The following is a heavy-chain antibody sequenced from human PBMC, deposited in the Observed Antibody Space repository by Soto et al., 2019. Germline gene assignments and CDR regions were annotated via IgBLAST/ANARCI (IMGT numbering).Heavy chain of an antibody. Sequence: EVQLVESGGGLVQPGGSLRLSCAASGFTFSSYWMSWVRQAPGKGLEWVANIKQDGSEKYYVDSVKGRFTISRDNAKNSLYLQMNSLRAEDTAVYYCARESRSGARRYYYMDVWGKGTTVTVSS. CDR2: IKQDGSEK. CDR3: ARESRSGARRYYYMDV. D-gene: IGHD6-25*01. V-gene: IGHV3-7*01. CDR1: GFTFSSYW. J-gene: IGHJ6*03.